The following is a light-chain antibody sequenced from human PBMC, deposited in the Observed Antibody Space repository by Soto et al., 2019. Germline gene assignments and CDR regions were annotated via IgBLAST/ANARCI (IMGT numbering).Light chain of an antibody. Sequence: EIPMTQSTSCLSASVGDRVTIXCRASQSVSNHLTWCRQLPGKAPTHLIYATSTLQRGGPPRFSGSGSGTEFTRTISSRQPDDFATYYRQQYNSYSQTFGQGTKVDIK. J-gene: IGKJ1*01. CDR2: ATS. V-gene: IGKV1-16*01. CDR3: QQYNSYSQT. CDR1: QSVSNH.